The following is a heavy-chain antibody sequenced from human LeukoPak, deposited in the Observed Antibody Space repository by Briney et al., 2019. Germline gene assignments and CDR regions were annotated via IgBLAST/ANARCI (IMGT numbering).Heavy chain of an antibody. CDR3: VREILYCSGGSCYRGPFDN. CDR1: NDSISSGDYY. V-gene: IGHV4-30-4*01. CDR2: IFHRGGT. Sequence: SETLSLTCTVSNDSISSGDYYWNWIRQPPGKGLEWIGYIFHRGGTSYNPSLKSRILFSVDTSQNQFFLKLNSVTAADTAVYYCVREILYCSGGSCYRGPFDNWGQGTLVTVSA. D-gene: IGHD2-15*01. J-gene: IGHJ4*02.